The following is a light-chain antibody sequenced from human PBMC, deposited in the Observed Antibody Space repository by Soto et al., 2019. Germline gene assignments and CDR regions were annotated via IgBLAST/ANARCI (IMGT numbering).Light chain of an antibody. CDR3: QQSYNSPMFI. Sequence: DIQMTQSPSSLSASVGDRVTITCQSSQSISTSLNWYQQKPGKAPKLLIYAASSLGDGVPSRFSGSGSSTHFTLTISSLQPEDFATYYCQQSYNSPMFIFGQGTKVAIK. CDR1: QSISTS. V-gene: IGKV1-39*01. CDR2: AAS. J-gene: IGKJ2*01.